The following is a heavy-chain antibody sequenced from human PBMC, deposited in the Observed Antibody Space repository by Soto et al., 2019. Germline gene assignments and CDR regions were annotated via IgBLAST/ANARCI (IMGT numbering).Heavy chain of an antibody. J-gene: IGHJ4*02. CDR2: IYYSGST. V-gene: IGHV4-61*01. Sequence: SETLSLTCTVSGGSVSSGSYYWSWIRQPPGKGLEWIGYIYYSGSTNYNPSLKSRVTISVDTSKNQFSLKLSSVTAADTAVYYCARGKIAAAVYFDYWGQGTLVTVSS. CDR1: GGSVSSGSYY. CDR3: ARGKIAAAVYFDY. D-gene: IGHD6-13*01.